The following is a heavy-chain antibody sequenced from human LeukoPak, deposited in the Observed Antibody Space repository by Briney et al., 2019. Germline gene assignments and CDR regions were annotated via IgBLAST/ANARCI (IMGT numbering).Heavy chain of an antibody. CDR1: GGSFSGYY. V-gene: IGHV4-34*01. Sequence: SETLSLTCAVYGGSFSGYYWSWIRQPPGKGLEWIGEINHSGSTNYNPSLKSRVTISVDTSKNQFSLKLSSVTAADTVVYYCAGGSGWYGGTDYWGQGTLVTVSS. D-gene: IGHD6-19*01. J-gene: IGHJ4*02. CDR3: AGGSGWYGGTDY. CDR2: INHSGST.